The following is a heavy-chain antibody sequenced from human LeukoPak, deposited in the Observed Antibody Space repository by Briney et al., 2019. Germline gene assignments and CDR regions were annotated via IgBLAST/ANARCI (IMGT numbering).Heavy chain of an antibody. CDR3: ARDRGSGWYGRKNWFDP. D-gene: IGHD6-19*01. J-gene: IGHJ5*02. CDR2: INHSGST. CDR1: GGSFSGYY. Sequence: SETLSLTCAVYGGSFSGYYWGWIRQPPGKGLEWIGEINHSGSTNYNPSLKSRVTISVDTSKNQFSLKLSSVTAADTAVYYCARDRGSGWYGRKNWFDPWGQGTLVTVSS. V-gene: IGHV4-34*01.